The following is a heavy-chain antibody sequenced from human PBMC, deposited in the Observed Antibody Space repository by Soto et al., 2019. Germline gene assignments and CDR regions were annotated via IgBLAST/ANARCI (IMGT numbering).Heavy chain of an antibody. CDR1: GGTFSSYA. D-gene: IGHD3-10*01. J-gene: IGHJ4*02. V-gene: IGHV1-69*13. CDR2: IIPIFGTA. Sequence: SVKVSCKASGGTFSSYAISWVRQAPGQGLEWMGGIIPIFGTANYAQKFQGRVTITADESTSTAYMELSSLRSEDTAVYYCARSSGSGSYYNPDFDYWGQGTLVTVSS. CDR3: ARSSGSGSYYNPDFDY.